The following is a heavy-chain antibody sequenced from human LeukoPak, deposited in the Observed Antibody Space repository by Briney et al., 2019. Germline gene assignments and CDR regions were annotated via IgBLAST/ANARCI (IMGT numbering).Heavy chain of an antibody. Sequence: GGSLRLSCTASGFTFGDYAMSWFRQAPGKGLEWVGFIRSKAYGGTTEYAASVKGRFTISRDDSKSIAYLQMNSLKTEDTAVYYCTREAAAAGTPGFDYWGQGTLVTVSA. J-gene: IGHJ4*02. D-gene: IGHD6-13*01. CDR3: TREAAAAGTPGFDY. CDR1: GFTFGDYA. V-gene: IGHV3-49*03. CDR2: IRSKAYGGTT.